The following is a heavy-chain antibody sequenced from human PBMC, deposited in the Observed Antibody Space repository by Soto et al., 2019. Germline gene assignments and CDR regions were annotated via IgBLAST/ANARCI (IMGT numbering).Heavy chain of an antibody. Sequence: ASVKVSCKASGYTFTSYGISWVRQAPGQGLEWMGWISAYHGNTNYAQKLQGRVTMTTDTSTSTAYMELRSLRSDDTAVYYCARLAWIQLEYCFDSWGQGTLVTVSS. CDR1: GYTFTSYG. J-gene: IGHJ4*02. V-gene: IGHV1-18*01. CDR3: ARLAWIQLEYCFDS. D-gene: IGHD5-18*01. CDR2: ISAYHGNT.